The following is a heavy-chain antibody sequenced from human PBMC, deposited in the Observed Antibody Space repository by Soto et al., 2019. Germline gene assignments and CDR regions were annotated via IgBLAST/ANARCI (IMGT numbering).Heavy chain of an antibody. Sequence: SVKVSCKASGGTFSSYAISWVRQAPGQGLEWMGGIIPIFGTANYAQKFQGRVTITADKSTSTAYMELSSLRAEDTAVYYCARDLRWPAESYYYYGMGVWGQGTTVTVSS. CDR3: ARDLRWPAESYYYYGMGV. D-gene: IGHD2-21*01. CDR2: IIPIFGTA. CDR1: GGTFSSYA. V-gene: IGHV1-69*06. J-gene: IGHJ6*02.